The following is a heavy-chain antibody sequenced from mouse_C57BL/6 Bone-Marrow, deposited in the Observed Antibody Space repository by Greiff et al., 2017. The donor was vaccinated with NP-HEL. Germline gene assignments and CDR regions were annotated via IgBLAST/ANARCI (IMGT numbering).Heavy chain of an antibody. D-gene: IGHD1-1*01. V-gene: IGHV1-76*01. Sequence: VQLVESGAELVRPGASVKLSCKASGYTFTDYYINWVKQRPGQGLEWIARIYPGSGNTYYNEKFKGKATLTAEKSSSTAYMQLSSLTSEDSAVYFCARRHYGSSYWYFDVWGTGTTVTVSS. J-gene: IGHJ1*03. CDR3: ARRHYGSSYWYFDV. CDR2: IYPGSGNT. CDR1: GYTFTDYY.